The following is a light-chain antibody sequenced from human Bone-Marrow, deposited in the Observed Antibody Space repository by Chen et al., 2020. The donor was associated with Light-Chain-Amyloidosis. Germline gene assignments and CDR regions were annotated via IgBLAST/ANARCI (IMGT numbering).Light chain of an antibody. CDR3: QSPDNGGTSVI. J-gene: IGLJ2*01. Sequence: SYELTQPPSVSVSPGQMARITCSGDAVPKQYSYWYQQKPGQAPVMVIYRDTERPSGIPERFSGSSSGTTVTLTISGVQAEDEADYYCQSPDNGGTSVIFGGGTKLTVL. V-gene: IGLV3-25*03. CDR2: RDT. CDR1: AVPKQY.